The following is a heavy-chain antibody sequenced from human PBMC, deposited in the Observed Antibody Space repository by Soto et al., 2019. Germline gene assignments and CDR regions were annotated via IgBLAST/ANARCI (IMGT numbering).Heavy chain of an antibody. CDR2: FDPEDGET. D-gene: IGHD6-13*01. Sequence: ASVKVSCKVSGYTLTELSMHWVRQAPGKGLEWMGGFDPEDGETIYAQKFQGRVTMTEDTSTDTAYMELSSLRSEDTAVYYCATLLEYSSSWYYFDYWGQGTLVTVSS. J-gene: IGHJ4*02. V-gene: IGHV1-24*01. CDR1: GYTLTELS. CDR3: ATLLEYSSSWYYFDY.